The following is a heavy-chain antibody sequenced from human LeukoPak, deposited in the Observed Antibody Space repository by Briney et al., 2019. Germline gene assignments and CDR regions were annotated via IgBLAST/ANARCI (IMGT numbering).Heavy chain of an antibody. J-gene: IGHJ4*02. V-gene: IGHV3-9*01. CDR2: ISWNSGSI. CDR1: GFTFDDYA. CDR3: AKDMITFGGVIVPSITD. D-gene: IGHD3-16*02. Sequence: GGSLRLSCAASGFTFDDYAMHWVRQAPGKGLEWVSGISWNSGSIGYADSVKGRFTISRDNAKNSLYLQMNSLRAEDTALYYRAKDMITFGGVIVPSITDWGQGTLVTVSS.